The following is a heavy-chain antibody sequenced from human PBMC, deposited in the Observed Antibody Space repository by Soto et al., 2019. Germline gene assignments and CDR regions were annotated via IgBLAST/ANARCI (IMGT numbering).Heavy chain of an antibody. Sequence: EVQLVESGGGLVKPGGSLRLSCAASGFTFSSYSMNWVRQAPGKGLEWVSSISRNSDYIYYSDSVKGRFIISRDNARTSLYLHMNDLRAEDTAVFYCARVGAYFGEFDYFDYLGQGALVTVSS. CDR2: ISRNSDYI. V-gene: IGHV3-21*01. J-gene: IGHJ4*02. D-gene: IGHD3-10*01. CDR3: ARVGAYFGEFDYFDY. CDR1: GFTFSSYS.